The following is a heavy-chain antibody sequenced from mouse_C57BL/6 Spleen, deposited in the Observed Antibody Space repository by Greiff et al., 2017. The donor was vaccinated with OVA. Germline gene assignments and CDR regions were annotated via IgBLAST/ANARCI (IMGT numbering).Heavy chain of an antibody. CDR2: IRSKSNNYAT. CDR3: VRHDYDRVMDY. D-gene: IGHD2-4*01. CDR1: GFSFNTYA. V-gene: IGHV10-1*01. Sequence: EVKLMESGGGLVQPKGSLKLSCAASGFSFNTYAMNWVRQAPGKGLEWVARIRSKSNNYATYYADSVKDRFTISRDDSESMLYLQMNNLKTEDTAMYYCVRHDYDRVMDYWGQGTSVTVSS. J-gene: IGHJ4*01.